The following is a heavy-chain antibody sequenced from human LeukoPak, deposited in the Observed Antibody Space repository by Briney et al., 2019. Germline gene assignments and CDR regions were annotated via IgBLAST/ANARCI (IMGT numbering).Heavy chain of an antibody. CDR3: ARDQTYYYDSEWDDAFDI. D-gene: IGHD3-22*01. J-gene: IGHJ3*02. CDR1: GGSISSYY. V-gene: IGHV4-59*12. CDR2: IYYSGST. Sequence: SETLSLTCTVSGGSISSYYWSWIRQPPGKGLEWIGYIYYSGSTNYNPSLKSRVTMSVDTSKNQFSLKLSSVTAADTAVYYCARDQTYYYDSEWDDAFDIWGQGTMVTVSS.